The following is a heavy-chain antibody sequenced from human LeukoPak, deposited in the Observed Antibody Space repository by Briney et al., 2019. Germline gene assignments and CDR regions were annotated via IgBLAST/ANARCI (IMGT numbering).Heavy chain of an antibody. Sequence: PGGSLRLSCAASGFTFSTFAMIWVRQPPGKGLEWVSSIFPSGGEIHYADSVRGRFTISSDNSKSTLSLQMNSLRAEDTAVYYCAKDASDGDYAVYWGQGTLVTVSS. D-gene: IGHD4-17*01. CDR1: GFTFSTFA. CDR3: AKDASDGDYAVY. J-gene: IGHJ4*02. V-gene: IGHV3-23*01. CDR2: IFPSGGEI.